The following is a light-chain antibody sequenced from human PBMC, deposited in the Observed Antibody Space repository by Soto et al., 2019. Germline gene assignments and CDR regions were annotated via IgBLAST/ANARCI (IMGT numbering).Light chain of an antibody. CDR2: EVT. CDR1: SSDVGGYDF. Sequence: QSALTQPPSASGSRGQSVTISCTGTSSDVGGYDFVSWYQQHPGKAPQLLIYEVTKRPSGVPDRFSGSKSGHTASLTVSGLQAEDEADYYCSSHAGSNNLLFGGGTKLTVL. CDR3: SSHAGSNNLL. J-gene: IGLJ2*01. V-gene: IGLV2-8*01.